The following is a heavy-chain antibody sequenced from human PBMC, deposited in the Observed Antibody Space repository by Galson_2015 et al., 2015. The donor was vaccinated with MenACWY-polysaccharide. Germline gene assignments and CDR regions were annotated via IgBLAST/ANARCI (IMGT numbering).Heavy chain of an antibody. CDR1: GFTFSNYH. Sequence: SLRLSCAASGFTFSNYHMNWVRQAPGKGLEWVSYISPSSVTIFYADSVKGRFTISRDSAENSLYLQMNRLRDEDTAVYYCARSGSLDHWGQGTLVTVSS. D-gene: IGHD2-15*01. V-gene: IGHV3-48*02. CDR3: ARSGSLDH. J-gene: IGHJ5*02. CDR2: ISPSSVTI.